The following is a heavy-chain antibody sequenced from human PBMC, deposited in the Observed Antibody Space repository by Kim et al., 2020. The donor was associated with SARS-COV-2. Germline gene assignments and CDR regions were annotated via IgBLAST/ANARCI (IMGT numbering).Heavy chain of an antibody. Sequence: GGSLRLSCSGSGFIFGDYGVAWFRRAPGKGLEWLGLIRSGAYGGTSEYAPSVTGRVFISRDDSKSTAYMQLQSVKVDDTGIYYCSRGDDYGDYYFDYWGQGTQVT. V-gene: IGHV3-49*03. CDR2: IRSGAYGGTS. J-gene: IGHJ4*02. D-gene: IGHD4-17*01. CDR3: SRGDDYGDYYFDY. CDR1: GFIFGDYG.